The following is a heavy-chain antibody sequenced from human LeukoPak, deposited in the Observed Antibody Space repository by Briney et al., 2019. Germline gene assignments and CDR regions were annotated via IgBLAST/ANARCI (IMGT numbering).Heavy chain of an antibody. V-gene: IGHV7-4-1*02. Sequence: ASVKVSCKASGYIFTSYSMHWVRRAPGQGLEWMGWINTDTGNPTYAQGFTGRFVFSLDTSVSTTYLQISSLKPEDTAVYYCARGIGIGTVLMVHGNMDVWGKGTTVTVSS. D-gene: IGHD2-8*01. J-gene: IGHJ6*03. CDR1: GYIFTSYS. CDR3: ARGIGIGTVLMVHGNMDV. CDR2: INTDTGNP.